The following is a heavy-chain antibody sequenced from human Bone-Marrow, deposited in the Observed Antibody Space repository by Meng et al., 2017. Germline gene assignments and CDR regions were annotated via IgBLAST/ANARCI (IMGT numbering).Heavy chain of an antibody. V-gene: IGHV1-18*01. J-gene: IGHJ4*02. CDR2: IRPDNGNT. D-gene: IGHD6-19*01. Sequence: ASVKVSCKASGYNFTDFVVTWVRRAPGQGLEWMGWIRPDNGNTKSAQNFEARVTLTTDTSTSTAYMELRSLKSDDTAIYYCAREYTSVWDLDCWGQETLVTVSS. CDR3: AREYTSVWDLDC. CDR1: GYNFTDFV.